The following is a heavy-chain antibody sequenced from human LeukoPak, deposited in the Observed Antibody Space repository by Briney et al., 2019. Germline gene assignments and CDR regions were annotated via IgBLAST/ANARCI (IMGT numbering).Heavy chain of an antibody. CDR2: IYHTGNT. CDR1: GHSISSGYY. CDR3: AKRREELEPYGILNYYYYYMDV. J-gene: IGHJ6*03. Sequence: PSXTLSLTCAVSGHSISSGYYWGWIRPPPGKGLEWIGNIYHTGNTYKNPSLKSRVTISVDTSKNQFSLKLSSVTAADTAVYYCAKRREELEPYGILNYYYYYMDVWGKGTTVTVSS. D-gene: IGHD1-1*01. V-gene: IGHV4-38-2*01.